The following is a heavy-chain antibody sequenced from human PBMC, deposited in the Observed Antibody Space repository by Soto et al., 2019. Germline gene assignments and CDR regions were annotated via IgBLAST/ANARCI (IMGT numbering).Heavy chain of an antibody. CDR3: AHFLYDSSGYYYLFDY. V-gene: IGHV2-5*02. CDR2: IYWDDDK. D-gene: IGHD3-22*01. J-gene: IGHJ4*02. Sequence: QITLKESGPTLVKPTQTLTLTCTFSGFSLSTSAVGVGWIRQPPGKALEWLALIYWDDDKRYSPSLKSRLTITKDTSKNQVVLTMTNMDRVDTATYYCAHFLYDSSGYYYLFDYWGQGTLVTVSS. CDR1: GFSLSTSAVG.